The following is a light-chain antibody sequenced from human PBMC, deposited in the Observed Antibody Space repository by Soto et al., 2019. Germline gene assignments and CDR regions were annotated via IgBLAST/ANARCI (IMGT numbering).Light chain of an antibody. Sequence: DIHMTQSPSSLSPAVGDRVTITCRASQGVSAYLLWYQQRQGTPPKLLLYGASTLVRGVPSRFSGSGSGTNFTLTISNLQPEDFATYYCQQSYKTPLTFGQGTRLETK. V-gene: IGKV1-39*01. J-gene: IGKJ2*01. CDR3: QQSYKTPLT. CDR1: QGVSAY. CDR2: GAS.